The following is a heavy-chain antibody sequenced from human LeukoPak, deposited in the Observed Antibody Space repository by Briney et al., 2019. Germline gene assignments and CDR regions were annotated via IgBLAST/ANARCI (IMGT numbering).Heavy chain of an antibody. CDR3: ARLSPVRGVIIDAFDI. CDR1: GFTFSSYS. CDR2: ISGSSSYI. V-gene: IGHV3-21*01. D-gene: IGHD3-10*01. Sequence: PGGSLRLSCAASGFTFSSYSMNWVRQAPGKGLEWVSSISGSSSYIYYADSVKGRFTISRDNAKNSLYLQMNSLRAEDTAVYYCARLSPVRGVIIDAFDIWGQGTMVTVSS. J-gene: IGHJ3*02.